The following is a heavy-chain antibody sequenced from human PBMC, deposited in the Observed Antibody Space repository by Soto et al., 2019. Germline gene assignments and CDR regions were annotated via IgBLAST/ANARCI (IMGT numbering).Heavy chain of an antibody. J-gene: IGHJ4*02. Sequence: EVQVVESGGGLVTPGGSLRLSCTASGSTFRTYGMNWVRQAPGKGLEWVSSISNSGDYIYYADSVQGRFTISRDNAKNSLYLQMNSLRAEDTAVYFCARDESAGSSIRYWGQGILVTVSS. CDR3: ARDESAGSSIRY. CDR1: GSTFRTYG. V-gene: IGHV3-21*01. CDR2: ISNSGDYI. D-gene: IGHD2-2*01.